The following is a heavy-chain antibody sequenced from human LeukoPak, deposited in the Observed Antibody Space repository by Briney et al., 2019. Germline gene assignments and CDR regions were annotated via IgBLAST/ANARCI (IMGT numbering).Heavy chain of an antibody. V-gene: IGHV3-7*03. J-gene: IGHJ4*02. Sequence: PGGSLRLSCAASGFTFSNYWMSWVRQAPGKGLEWLANINQDGSEIYYVDSVKGRFTISRDNGKNSLYLQSNSLRADDTALYYCAKDWSATVRGTDYWGQGTLVTVSS. CDR3: AKDWSATVRGTDY. CDR1: GFTFSNYW. D-gene: IGHD4-17*01. CDR2: INQDGSEI.